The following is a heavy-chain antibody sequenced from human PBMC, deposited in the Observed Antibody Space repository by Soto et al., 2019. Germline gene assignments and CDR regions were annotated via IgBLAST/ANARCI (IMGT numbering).Heavy chain of an antibody. CDR1: GFTFSSYA. J-gene: IGHJ4*02. D-gene: IGHD5-18*01. Sequence: PGGSLRLSCAASGFTFSSYAMHWVRQAPGKGLEWVAVISYDGSNKYYADSVKGRFTISRDNSKNTLYLQMNSLRAEDTAVYYCARGQYGRGYSYGHFDYWGQGTLVTAPQ. V-gene: IGHV3-30-3*01. CDR2: ISYDGSNK. CDR3: ARGQYGRGYSYGHFDY.